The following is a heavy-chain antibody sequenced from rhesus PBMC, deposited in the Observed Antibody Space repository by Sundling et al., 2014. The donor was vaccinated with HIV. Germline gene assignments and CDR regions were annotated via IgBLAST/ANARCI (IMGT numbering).Heavy chain of an antibody. CDR1: GFSLTTSGLG. D-gene: IGHD4-35*01. V-gene: IGHV2S1*01. J-gene: IGHJ4*01. CDR2: IYWDGDK. CDR3: ARATTVRGLDL. Sequence: QVTLKESGPALVKPTQTLTLTCTFSGFSLTTSGLGVGWIRQPPGKALEWLTNIYWDGDKYYRTSLKSRLAISKDTSKNQVDLTMTNMDPVDTATYYCARATTVRGLDLWGQGVLVTVSS.